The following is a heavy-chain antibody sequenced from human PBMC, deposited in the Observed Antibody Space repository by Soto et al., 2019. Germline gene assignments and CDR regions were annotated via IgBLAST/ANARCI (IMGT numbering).Heavy chain of an antibody. J-gene: IGHJ3*02. CDR3: AKDPVVGTRRAFDI. D-gene: IGHD1-26*01. CDR2: IKEDGSEQ. V-gene: IGHV3-7*05. Sequence: GGSLRLSCAASEFTFSNSWMSWVRQAPGKGLEWVANIKEDGSEQYYVDSVKGRFTISRDNSKNTLYLQMNSLRAEDTAVYYCAKDPVVGTRRAFDIWGQGTMVTVSS. CDR1: EFTFSNSW.